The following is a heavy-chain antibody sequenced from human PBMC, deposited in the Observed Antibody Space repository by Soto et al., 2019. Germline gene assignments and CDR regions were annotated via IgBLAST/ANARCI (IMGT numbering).Heavy chain of an antibody. Sequence: ASVKVSCQASGGTFSSYTISWVRQAPGQGLEWMGRIIPILGIANYAQKFQGRVTITADKSTSTAYMELSSLRSEDTAVYYCARDLLPSEITGMPRDYYGMDVWGQGTTVTVSS. V-gene: IGHV1-69*04. CDR3: ARDLLPSEITGMPRDYYGMDV. J-gene: IGHJ6*02. D-gene: IGHD1-20*01. CDR1: GGTFSSYT. CDR2: IIPILGIA.